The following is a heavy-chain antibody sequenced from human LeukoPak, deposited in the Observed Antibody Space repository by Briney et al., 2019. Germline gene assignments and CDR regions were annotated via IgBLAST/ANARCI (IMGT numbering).Heavy chain of an antibody. V-gene: IGHV4-59*08. CDR1: GGSISRYY. CDR3: ARLWYYYDSSGHGVSYYFDY. Sequence: SETLSLTCTVSGGSISRYYWSWIRQPPGKGLEWIGYIYYRGSTNYNPSLKSGVTISVDTSKNHFSMKLSSVTAADTAVYYCARLWYYYDSSGHGVSYYFDYWGQGTLVTVSS. CDR2: IYYRGST. D-gene: IGHD3-22*01. J-gene: IGHJ4*02.